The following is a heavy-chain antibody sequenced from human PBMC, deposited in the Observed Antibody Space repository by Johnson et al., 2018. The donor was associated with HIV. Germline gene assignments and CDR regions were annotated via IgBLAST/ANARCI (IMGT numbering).Heavy chain of an antibody. CDR3: VRDAGPEGFHPWGAFDI. J-gene: IGHJ3*02. CDR2: IGTTGDT. D-gene: IGHD7-27*01. Sequence: VQLVESGGGVVQVGRSLRLSCAASGFTVSSNYMSWVRQAPGKGLEWVSSIGTTGDTYYPGSVKGRFTISRENAKNTLYLQLNSLRAGDTAVYYCVRDAGPEGFHPWGAFDIWGQGTMVTVSS. V-gene: IGHV3-13*01. CDR1: GFTVSSNY.